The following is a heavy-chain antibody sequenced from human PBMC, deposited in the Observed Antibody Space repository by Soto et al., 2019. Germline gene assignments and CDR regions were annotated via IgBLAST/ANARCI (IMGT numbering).Heavy chain of an antibody. D-gene: IGHD4-17*01. J-gene: IGHJ4*02. CDR2: ISSSSSTI. V-gene: IGHV3-48*02. CDR1: GFTFSSYS. Sequence: PVGSLRLSCAASGFTFSSYSMNWVRQAPGKGLEWVSYISSSSSTIYYADSVKGRFTISRDNAKNSLYLQMNSLRDEDTAVYYCASFAAYADYPPRNDYWGQGTQVTVSS. CDR3: ASFAAYADYPPRNDY.